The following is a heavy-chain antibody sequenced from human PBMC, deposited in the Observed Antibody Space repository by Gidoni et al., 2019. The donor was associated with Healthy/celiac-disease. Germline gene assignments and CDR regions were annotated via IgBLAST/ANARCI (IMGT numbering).Heavy chain of an antibody. CDR1: GFTCSDYY. CDR3: ARDYPDYYDSSGYGIYYFDY. Sequence: QVQLVESGGGLVKPGGPLRLSCAASGFTCSDYYMSWIRQAPGKGLEWVSYISSSSSYTNYADSVKGRFTISRDNAKNSLYLQMNSLRAEDTAVYYCARDYPDYYDSSGYGIYYFDYWGQGTLVTVSS. J-gene: IGHJ4*02. V-gene: IGHV3-11*06. CDR2: ISSSSSYT. D-gene: IGHD3-22*01.